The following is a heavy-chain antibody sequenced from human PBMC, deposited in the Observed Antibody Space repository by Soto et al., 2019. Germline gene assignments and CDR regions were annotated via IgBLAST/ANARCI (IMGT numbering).Heavy chain of an antibody. D-gene: IGHD3-3*01. J-gene: IGHJ4*02. CDR3: ARDFAYFDS. CDR1: GGSFKSGSYS. V-gene: IGHV4-61*01. Sequence: PSETLSLTCTVSGGSFKSGSYSWSWIRQPPGKGLECIGYVYHTGRTSYNPSLKSRVSISMDTSKNQFSLNLDSVTAADTAVYFCARDFAYFDSWGQGTLVTVS. CDR2: VYHTGRT.